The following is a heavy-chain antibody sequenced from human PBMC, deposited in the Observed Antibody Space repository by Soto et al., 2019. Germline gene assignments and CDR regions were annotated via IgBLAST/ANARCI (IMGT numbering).Heavy chain of an antibody. V-gene: IGHV3-23*01. CDR1: GFTFKNFA. J-gene: IGHJ5*02. Sequence: EVQLLESGGGLVQPGGSLRLSCAASGFTFKNFAVSWVRQAPGKGMEWVSAIGGSGSSANYADSVKGRFTVSRDDFKSTLDLQMGGLRVDDTALYYCAKDAVAYNGEWDWFDLWGQGTLVTVSS. CDR2: IGGSGSSA. CDR3: AKDAVAYNGEWDWFDL. D-gene: IGHD3-10*01.